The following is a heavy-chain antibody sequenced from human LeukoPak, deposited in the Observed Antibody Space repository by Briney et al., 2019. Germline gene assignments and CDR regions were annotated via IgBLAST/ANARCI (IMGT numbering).Heavy chain of an antibody. CDR2: ISSSSTI. V-gene: IGHV3-48*02. J-gene: IGHJ4*02. CDR3: ASFTVKWEPYYFDY. CDR1: GFTXSSYS. D-gene: IGHD1-26*01. Sequence: XSLRLXXXXSGFTXSSYSMNWVRQAPGKGLEWVSYISSSSTIYYADSVKGRLTISRDNAKNSLYLRMNSLRDEDTAVYYCASFTVKWEPYYFDYWGQGTLVTVSS.